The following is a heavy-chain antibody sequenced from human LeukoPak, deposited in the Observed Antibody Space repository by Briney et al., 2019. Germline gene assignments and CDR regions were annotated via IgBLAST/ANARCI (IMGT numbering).Heavy chain of an antibody. J-gene: IGHJ4*02. CDR3: ATDLLGYCSGGSCYPNDY. CDR1: GYTLTELS. Sequence: ASVKVSCKVSGYTLTELSMHWVRQAPGKGLEWMGGFDPEDGETIYAQKFQGRVTMTEDTSTDTAYMELSSLRSEDTAVYYCATDLLGYCSGGSCYPNDYWGQGTLVTVSS. D-gene: IGHD2-15*01. V-gene: IGHV1-24*01. CDR2: FDPEDGET.